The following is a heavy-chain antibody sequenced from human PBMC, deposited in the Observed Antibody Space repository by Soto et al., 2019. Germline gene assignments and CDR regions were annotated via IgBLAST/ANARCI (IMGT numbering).Heavy chain of an antibody. Sequence: ASVKVSCKASGYTFTSYGISWVRQAPGQGLEWMGWISAYNGNTNYAQKLQGRVTMTTDTSTSTAYMELRSLRSDDTAVYYCARGKALPGGYSSSTSRLFQWGQRPLVNLS. J-gene: IGHJ1*01. D-gene: IGHD2-2*01. CDR3: ARGKALPGGYSSSTSRLFQ. CDR2: ISAYNGNT. CDR1: GYTFTSYG. V-gene: IGHV1-18*01.